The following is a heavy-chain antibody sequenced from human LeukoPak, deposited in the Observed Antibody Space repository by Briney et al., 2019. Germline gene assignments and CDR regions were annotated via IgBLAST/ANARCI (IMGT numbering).Heavy chain of an antibody. CDR2: ISYDGSNK. Sequence: PGRSLRLSCAASGFIFSSYAMHWVRQAPGKGLEWVAVISYDGSNKYYADSVKGRFTISRDNSKNTLYLQMNSLRAEDTAVYFCAREPSGIAVSGIFDYWGQGTLVTVSS. CDR1: GFIFSSYA. J-gene: IGHJ4*02. CDR3: AREPSGIAVSGIFDY. V-gene: IGHV3-30*04. D-gene: IGHD6-19*01.